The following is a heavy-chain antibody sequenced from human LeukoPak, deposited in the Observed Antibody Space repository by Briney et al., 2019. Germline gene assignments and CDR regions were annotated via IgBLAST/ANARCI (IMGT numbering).Heavy chain of an antibody. CDR3: ARGYYDTSAYIDY. V-gene: IGHV2-70*11. CDR2: IDWDNDK. Sequence: ASGPALVKPTQTLTLTCTFSGFSLSTGGVCVSWIRQPPGKALEWLARIDWDNDKYYSTSLKTRLTISKDTSKNQVVLTMTNMDPVDTATYYCARGYYDTSAYIDYWGQGTLVTVSS. D-gene: IGHD3-22*01. CDR1: GFSLSTGGVC. J-gene: IGHJ4*02.